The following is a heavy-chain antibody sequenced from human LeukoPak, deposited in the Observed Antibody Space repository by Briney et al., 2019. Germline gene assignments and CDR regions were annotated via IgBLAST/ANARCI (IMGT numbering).Heavy chain of an antibody. CDR3: ARLKTRWYFDL. Sequence: SETLSLTCAVYGGSFSGYYWSWIRQPPGKGLEWIGEINHSGSTNYNPSLKSRVTISVDTSKNQFSLKLSSVTAADTAVYYCARLKTRWYFDLWGRGTLVTVSS. CDR1: GGSFSGYY. CDR2: INHSGST. V-gene: IGHV4-34*01. J-gene: IGHJ2*01.